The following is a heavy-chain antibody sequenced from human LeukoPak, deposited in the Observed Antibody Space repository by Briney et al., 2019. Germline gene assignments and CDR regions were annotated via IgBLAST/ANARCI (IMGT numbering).Heavy chain of an antibody. V-gene: IGHV3-23*01. CDR3: AKDEDSGSYFDY. CDR1: GFTFSSYA. CDR2: INGGGSRT. Sequence: PGGSLRLSCAASGFTFSSYAMNWVRQAPGKGLEWVSVINGGGSRTYYAESVKGRFTISRDNSKSTLYLQMNSLRAEDTAVYYCAKDEDSGSYFDYWGQGTLVTVSS. J-gene: IGHJ4*02. D-gene: IGHD1-26*01.